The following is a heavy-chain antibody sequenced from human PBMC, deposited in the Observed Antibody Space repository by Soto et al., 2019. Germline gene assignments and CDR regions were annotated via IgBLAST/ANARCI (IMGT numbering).Heavy chain of an antibody. CDR3: ARHSFGDCSSTSCKTSYGMGV. CDR1: GYSFTSYW. CDR2: IYPGDSDT. Sequence: PGESLKISCKGSGYSFTSYWIGWVRQMPGKGLEWMGIIYPGDSDTRYSPSFQGQVTISADKSISTAYLQWSSLKASDTAMYYCARHSFGDCSSTSCKTSYGMGVWGQGTTVTVSS. V-gene: IGHV5-51*01. J-gene: IGHJ6*02. D-gene: IGHD2-2*01.